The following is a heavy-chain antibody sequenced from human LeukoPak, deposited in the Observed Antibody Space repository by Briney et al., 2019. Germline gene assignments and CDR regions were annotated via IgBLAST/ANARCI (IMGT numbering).Heavy chain of an antibody. CDR1: GVSLNNYY. Sequence: ASETLSRTCAVYGVSLNNYYWSWIRQSPGKGLEWIGEAILGGGTNYNPSLKSRVTISIDTSRNQISLRVSSVTAAVTAVYYCAMVLYQSGRPGPWAQGTLVTVSS. CDR3: AMVLYQSGRPGP. D-gene: IGHD2-2*01. J-gene: IGHJ5*02. CDR2: AILGGGT. V-gene: IGHV4-34*12.